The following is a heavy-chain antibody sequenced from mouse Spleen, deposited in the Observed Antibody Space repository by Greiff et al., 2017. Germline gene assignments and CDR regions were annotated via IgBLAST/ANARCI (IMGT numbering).Heavy chain of an antibody. CDR3: AREDYGRYVDV. CDR1: GYSFTGYY. V-gene: IGHV1S34*01. J-gene: IGHJ1*01. Sequence: LVKPGASVKISCKASGYSFTGYYMHWVKQSHGKSLEWIGYISCYNGATSYNQKFKGKATFTVDTSSSTAYMQFNSLTSEDSAVYYCAREDYGRYVDVWGAGTTVTVSS. CDR2: ISCYNGAT. D-gene: IGHD1-1*01.